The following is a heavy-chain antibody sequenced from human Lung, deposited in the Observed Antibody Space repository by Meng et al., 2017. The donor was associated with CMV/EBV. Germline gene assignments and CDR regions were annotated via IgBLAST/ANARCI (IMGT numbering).Heavy chain of an antibody. CDR3: ALFTRSWFDP. CDR1: GFSSSTRDVG. J-gene: IGHJ5*02. D-gene: IGHD2-2*01. CDR2: IYWDDDK. Sequence: TFNSCAPTLVKPTKTLTLTCTFSGFSSSTRDVGVGWIRQPPGKALEWLAVIYWDDDKRYSPSLKSRLTITKDTSKNQVVLTLTNMDPVDTATYYCALFTRSWFDPWGQGTLVTVSS. V-gene: IGHV2-5*02.